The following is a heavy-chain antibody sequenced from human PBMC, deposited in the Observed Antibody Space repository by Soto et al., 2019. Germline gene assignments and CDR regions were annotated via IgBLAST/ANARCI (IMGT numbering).Heavy chain of an antibody. CDR1: GFTFSSYG. V-gene: IGHV3-33*01. CDR2: IWYDGSNK. J-gene: IGHJ4*02. CDR3: ARDLGSTNYYFDY. D-gene: IGHD5-12*01. Sequence: QVQLVESGGGVVQPGRSLRLSCAASGFTFSSYGFHWVRQAPGKGLEWVAVIWYDGSNKYYVDSVKGRFTISRDNSNNTLYLHMNSMRGEDTAVYYCARDLGSTNYYFDYWGQGTLVIVSS.